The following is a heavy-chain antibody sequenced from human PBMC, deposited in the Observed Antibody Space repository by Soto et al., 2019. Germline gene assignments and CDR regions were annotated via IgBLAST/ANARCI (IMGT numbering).Heavy chain of an antibody. D-gene: IGHD3-3*01. J-gene: IGHJ4*02. Sequence: QVHLVESGGGVVQPGTSLRLSCAASGFTFNSYAIHWVRQAPGKGLEWVAVISHDGSDKYYGDSVKGRFTISRDKSKNTLYMQMNSLRAEDTALYYCARVSRALRILTPDFDYWGQGTLVTVSS. V-gene: IGHV3-30-3*01. CDR2: ISHDGSDK. CDR3: ARVSRALRILTPDFDY. CDR1: GFTFNSYA.